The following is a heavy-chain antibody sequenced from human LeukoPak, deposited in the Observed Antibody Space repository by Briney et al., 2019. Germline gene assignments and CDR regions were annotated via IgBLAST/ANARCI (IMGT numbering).Heavy chain of an antibody. V-gene: IGHV3-23*01. CDR1: GFTFSSYV. Sequence: GGSLRLSCAASGFTFSSYVMSWVRQAPGKGLEWVSAISGGGGSTYYADSVKGRFTISRDNSKNTLFLQMNRLRVDDTAIYYCARDYKADYWGQGTLVTVSS. D-gene: IGHD1-1*01. J-gene: IGHJ4*02. CDR2: ISGGGGST. CDR3: ARDYKADY.